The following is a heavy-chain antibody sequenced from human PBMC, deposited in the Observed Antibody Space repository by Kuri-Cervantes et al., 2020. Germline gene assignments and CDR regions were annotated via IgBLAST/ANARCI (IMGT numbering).Heavy chain of an antibody. J-gene: IGHJ6*04. CDR2: ITPFNGNT. CDR1: GYTFTYRY. CDR3: ASPPEYSSGWYSVDV. Sequence: SVKVSCKASGYTFTYRYLHCVRQAPGQALEWMGWITPFNGNTNYAQKFQGRVTITADIPTNTVYMELGSLRSEDTAIYYCASPPEYSSGWYSVDVWGKGTTVTVSS. D-gene: IGHD6-19*01. V-gene: IGHV1-45*02.